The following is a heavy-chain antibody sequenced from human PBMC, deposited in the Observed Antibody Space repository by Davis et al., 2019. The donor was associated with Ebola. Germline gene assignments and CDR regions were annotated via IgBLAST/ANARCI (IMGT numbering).Heavy chain of an antibody. D-gene: IGHD1-26*01. Sequence: SVKVSCKASGGTFSSYAISWVRQAPGQGLEWMGGIIPIFGTANYAQKFQGRVTITADESTSTAYMELSSLRSEDTAVYYCARDPAQYSGSYGGWFDPWGQGTLVTVSS. J-gene: IGHJ5*02. CDR3: ARDPAQYSGSYGGWFDP. CDR2: IIPIFGTA. V-gene: IGHV1-69*13. CDR1: GGTFSSYA.